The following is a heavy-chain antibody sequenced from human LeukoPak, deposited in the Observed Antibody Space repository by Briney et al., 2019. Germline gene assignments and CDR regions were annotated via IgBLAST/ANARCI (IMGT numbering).Heavy chain of an antibody. V-gene: IGHV3-48*03. CDR2: ISSSGSTM. CDR1: GFTFSSYE. Sequence: GGSLRLSCAASGFTFSSYEMNWVRQAPGKGLEWVSYISSSGSTMYYADSVKGRFTISRDNAKNSLYLQMNSLRAEDTAVYYCARGAYSSGWYYYYMDVWGKGTTVTVSS. CDR3: ARGAYSSGWYYYYMDV. J-gene: IGHJ6*03. D-gene: IGHD6-19*01.